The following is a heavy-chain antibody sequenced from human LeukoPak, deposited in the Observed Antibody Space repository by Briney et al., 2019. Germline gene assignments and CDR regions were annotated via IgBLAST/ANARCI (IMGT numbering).Heavy chain of an antibody. CDR3: ARGGVYDYVWGSYRQPDF. CDR2: INPNSGGT. CDR1: GYTFTSYY. D-gene: IGHD3-16*02. Sequence: APVKVSCKASGYTFTSYYMHWVRQAPGQGLEWMGRINPNSGGTNYAQKFQGRVTMTRDTSISTAYMELSRLRSDDTAVYYCARGGVYDYVWGSYRQPDFWGQGTLVTVSS. V-gene: IGHV1-2*06. J-gene: IGHJ4*02.